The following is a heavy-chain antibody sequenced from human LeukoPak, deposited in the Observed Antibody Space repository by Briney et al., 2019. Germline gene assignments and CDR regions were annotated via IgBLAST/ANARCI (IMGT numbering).Heavy chain of an antibody. CDR3: ARDLVYCSGGSCYQRAFDY. J-gene: IGHJ4*02. V-gene: IGHV3-21*01. CDR2: ISSSSSYM. CDR1: GFTFSSYA. D-gene: IGHD2-15*01. Sequence: GGSLRLSCAASGFTFSSYAMSWVRQAPGKGLEWVSSISSSSSYMFYADSVKGRFTISRDNAKNSLYLQMNSLRAEDSAVYYCARDLVYCSGGSCYQRAFDYWGQGTLVTVSS.